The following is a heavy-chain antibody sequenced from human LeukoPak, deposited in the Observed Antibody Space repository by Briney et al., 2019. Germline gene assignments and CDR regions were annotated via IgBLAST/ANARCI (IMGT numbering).Heavy chain of an antibody. J-gene: IGHJ4*02. CDR1: GYTFTSYY. CDR3: ARAGRNVLRYFSSPPDY. V-gene: IGHV1-46*01. D-gene: IGHD3-9*01. CDR2: INPSGGST. Sequence: ASVKVSCKASGYTFTSYYMHWVRQAPGQGLEWMGIINPSGGSTSYAQKFQGRVTMTRDMSTSTVYMELSSLRSDDTAVYYCARAGRNVLRYFSSPPDYWGQGTLVTVSS.